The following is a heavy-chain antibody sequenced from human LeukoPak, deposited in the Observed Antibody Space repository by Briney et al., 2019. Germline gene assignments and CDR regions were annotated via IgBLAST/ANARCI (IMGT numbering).Heavy chain of an antibody. CDR1: GFTFSSSA. J-gene: IGHJ4*02. V-gene: IGHV3-23*01. D-gene: IGHD3-9*01. Sequence: GGSLRLSCAASGFTFSSSAMSWVRQAPGKGLEWVSAISNNGGYTYYADSVKGRFTISRDNSRNTLYLQMNSLRAEDTALFYCAKGDNNILTGYYNSFDSWGQGTLVTVSS. CDR3: AKGDNNILTGYYNSFDS. CDR2: ISNNGGYT.